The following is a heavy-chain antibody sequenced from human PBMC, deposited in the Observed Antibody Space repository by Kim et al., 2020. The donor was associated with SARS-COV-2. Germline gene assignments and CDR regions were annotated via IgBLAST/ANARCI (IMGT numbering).Heavy chain of an antibody. J-gene: IGHJ4*02. CDR3: ARYSYSFDY. D-gene: IGHD5-18*01. V-gene: IGHV4-59*01. Sequence: GSPNYNPSLKSRVTISVDTSKNQFSLKLSSVTAADTAVYYCARYSYSFDYWGQGTLVTVSS. CDR2: GSP.